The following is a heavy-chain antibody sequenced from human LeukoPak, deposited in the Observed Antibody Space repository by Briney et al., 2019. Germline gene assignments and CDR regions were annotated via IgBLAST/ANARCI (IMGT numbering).Heavy chain of an antibody. CDR3: ARERDSDAFDI. CDR1: GGTFSSYA. Sequence: ASVKVSCKASGGTFSSYAISRVRQAPGQGLEWMGRIIPILGIANYAQKFQGRVTITADKSTSTAYMELSSLRSEDTAVYYCARERDSDAFDIWGQGTMVTVSS. V-gene: IGHV1-69*04. J-gene: IGHJ3*02. CDR2: IIPILGIA. D-gene: IGHD5-18*01.